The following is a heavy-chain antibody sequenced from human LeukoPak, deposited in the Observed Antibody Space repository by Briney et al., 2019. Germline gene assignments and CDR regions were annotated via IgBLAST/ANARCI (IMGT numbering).Heavy chain of an antibody. J-gene: IGHJ4*02. D-gene: IGHD4-17*01. CDR2: IKQDENEK. V-gene: IGHV3-7*01. Sequence: GGSLRLSCAASGFIFRNHWMSWVRQVPGRGLEWVAHIKQDENEKHYVDSVEGRFTLSRDDSKNSLYLQMNSLRVDDSAVYYCARGPNYGDRVDYFDYWGQGTLVTVSS. CDR1: GFIFRNHW. CDR3: ARGPNYGDRVDYFDY.